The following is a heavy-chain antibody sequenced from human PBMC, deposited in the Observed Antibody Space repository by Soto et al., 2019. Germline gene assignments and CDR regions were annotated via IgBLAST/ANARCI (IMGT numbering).Heavy chain of an antibody. J-gene: IGHJ5*02. Sequence: QVQLVQSVAEVKKPGASVKVSCKASGYTFIDYDINWVRQATGQGLEWMGWMNPYSGDTAYAQKFQGRVAMTKNTTISTAYMELSSLKSEDTGMYYCALTPSWERAWGQRTLVTVPS. D-gene: IGHD2-2*01. CDR3: ALTPSWERA. CDR1: GYTFIDYD. V-gene: IGHV1-8*01. CDR2: MNPYSGDT.